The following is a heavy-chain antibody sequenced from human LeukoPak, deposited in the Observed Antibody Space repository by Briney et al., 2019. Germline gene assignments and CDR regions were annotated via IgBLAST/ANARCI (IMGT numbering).Heavy chain of an antibody. CDR2: IYYSGST. V-gene: IGHV4-39*01. Sequence: PSETLSLTCTVSGGSISSSSYYWGWTRQPPGKGLEWIGSIYYSGSTYYNPSLKSRVTISVDTSKNQFSLKLTSVTAADTAVYYCARRPRYYSDPKDAFDIWGQGTMVTVSS. CDR3: ARRPRYYSDPKDAFDI. D-gene: IGHD4-17*01. J-gene: IGHJ3*02. CDR1: GGSISSSSYY.